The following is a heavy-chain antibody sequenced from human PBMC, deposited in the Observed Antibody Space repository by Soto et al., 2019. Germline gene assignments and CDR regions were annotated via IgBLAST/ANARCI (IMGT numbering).Heavy chain of an antibody. CDR1: GYTFSNYG. CDR2: ISLYSDGT. V-gene: IGHV1-18*01. Sequence: QVQLMQSGGEVKRPGASVKVSCKTSGYTFSNYGITWVRQAPGQPLEWLGWISLYSDGTNYAQKFQGRVSMTTDTSTTTAYMELRSLRSDDTAVYYCARVVPGAEAWFGPWGQETLVTVSS. J-gene: IGHJ5*02. CDR3: ARVVPGAEAWFGP.